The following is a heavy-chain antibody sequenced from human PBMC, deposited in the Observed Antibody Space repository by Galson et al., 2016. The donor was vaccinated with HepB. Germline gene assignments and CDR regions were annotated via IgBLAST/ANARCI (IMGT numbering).Heavy chain of an antibody. V-gene: IGHV5-51*01. Sequence: QSGAEVKKPGESLKISCKGSGYSFTNYWIGWVRQMPGKGLEWMGIIYPGDSDTRNTPSFQGQVTISRDNARDTLYLQMNTLRAEETAVYYCAKVREACSRTSCYHYSGTDVWGQGTTVTVSS. CDR3: AKVREACSRTSCYHYSGTDV. CDR1: GYSFTNYW. D-gene: IGHD2-2*01. J-gene: IGHJ6*02. CDR2: IYPGDSDT.